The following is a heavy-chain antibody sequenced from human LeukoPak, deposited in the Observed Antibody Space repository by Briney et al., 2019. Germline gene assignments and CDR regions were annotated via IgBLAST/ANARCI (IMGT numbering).Heavy chain of an antibody. Sequence: GGSLRLSCAVSGFTSYSDYMSWVGQAPGRGLEWVASLKKDGSERTYVDSVKGRFSISRDSAKNSLYLQMNGLGAEDTAVYYCATGRATNKYWGQGVLVTVSS. CDR1: GFTSYSDY. J-gene: IGHJ4*02. V-gene: IGHV3-7*01. CDR3: ATGRATNKY. D-gene: IGHD1-26*01. CDR2: LKKDGSER.